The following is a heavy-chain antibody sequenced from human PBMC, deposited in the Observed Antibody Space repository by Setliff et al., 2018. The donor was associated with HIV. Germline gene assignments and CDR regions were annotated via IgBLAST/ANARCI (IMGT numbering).Heavy chain of an antibody. Sequence: GASVKVSCKASGYSFTSYGISWVRQAPGQGLEWMGWISAYNGNKNYAQYLQDRITMTTDTSTSTAYMELRSLRSDETAVYYCARFPNPSQIVVLMPSDYWGQGTLVTVSS. V-gene: IGHV1-18*01. D-gene: IGHD3-22*01. CDR1: GYSFTSYG. CDR2: ISAYNGNK. J-gene: IGHJ4*02. CDR3: ARFPNPSQIVVLMPSDY.